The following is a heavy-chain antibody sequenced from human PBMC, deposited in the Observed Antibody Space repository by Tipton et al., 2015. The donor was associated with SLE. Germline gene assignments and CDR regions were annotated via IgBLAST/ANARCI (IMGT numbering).Heavy chain of an antibody. D-gene: IGHD4-11*01. J-gene: IGHJ2*01. V-gene: IGHV4-38-2*01. CDR2: VYHSGST. CDR1: GFSISSNYY. Sequence: TLSLTCGVSGFSISSNYYWGWIRQPPGKGLEWIGNVYHSGSTYYNPSLKGRFTISMDTSKNQFSLTLTSATAADTAFYYCARQSPTTLFWYFDLWGRGTLVTVSS. CDR3: ARQSPTTLFWYFDL.